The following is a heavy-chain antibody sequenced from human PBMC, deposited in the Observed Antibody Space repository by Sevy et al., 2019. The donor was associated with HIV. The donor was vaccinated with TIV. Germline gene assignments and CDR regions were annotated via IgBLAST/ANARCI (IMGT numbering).Heavy chain of an antibody. CDR3: ARARGYCGYDWGNWFDP. CDR1: GFTLSDYY. D-gene: IGHD5-12*01. CDR2: ISSSGSTI. J-gene: IGHJ5*02. V-gene: IGHV3-11*04. Sequence: GGSLRLSCAASGFTLSDYYMTWIRQAPGKGLEWLSYISSSGSTISYADSVKGRFTISRDNAKNSLYLQMNSLRAEDTDVYYCARARGYCGYDWGNWFDPWGQGTLVTVSS.